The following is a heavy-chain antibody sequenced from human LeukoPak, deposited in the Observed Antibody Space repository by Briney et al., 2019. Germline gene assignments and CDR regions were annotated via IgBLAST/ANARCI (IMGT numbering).Heavy chain of an antibody. CDR1: GDSISSSPDY. Sequence: SETLSLTCTVSGDSISSSPDYWGWIRQPPGKGLEWIGNIFQSGGTYYNPSLKSRVTISVDTSKNQFSLKLSSVTAADTAVYYCARKDIVTTLAFDYWGQGTLVTVSS. CDR2: IFQSGGT. D-gene: IGHD5-12*01. J-gene: IGHJ4*02. V-gene: IGHV4-39*07. CDR3: ARKDIVTTLAFDY.